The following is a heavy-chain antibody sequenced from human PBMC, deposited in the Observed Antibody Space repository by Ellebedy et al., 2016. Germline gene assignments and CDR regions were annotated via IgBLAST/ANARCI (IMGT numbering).Heavy chain of an antibody. V-gene: IGHV4-59*01. J-gene: IGHJ6*02. D-gene: IGHD2-2*01. Sequence: PETLSLTXTVSGGSSRRYSWSWIRQPPGKGLEWIGYIYYTGSTNYNPSLKSRLTLSVDTSKNQLSLKLSSVTAADTAVYYCARHGCTSSSCTIGSYNYGMDVWGQGTTVTVSS. CDR3: ARHGCTSSSCTIGSYNYGMDV. CDR1: GGSSRRYS. CDR2: IYYTGST.